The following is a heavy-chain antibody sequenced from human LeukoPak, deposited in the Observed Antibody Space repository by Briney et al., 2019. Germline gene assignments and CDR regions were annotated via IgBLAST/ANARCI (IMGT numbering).Heavy chain of an antibody. D-gene: IGHD2-2*01. V-gene: IGHV3-23*01. J-gene: IGHJ6*03. CDR1: GFTFSSYA. CDR2: ISGSGGST. CDR3: ATAGDCSSTSCFPFYYYYYMDV. Sequence: GGSLRLSCAASGFTFSSYAMSWVRQAPGKGLEWVSAISGSGGSTYYADSVKGRFTISRDNSKNTLYLQMNSLRAEDTAVYYCATAGDCSSTSCFPFYYYYYMDVRGKGTTVTVSS.